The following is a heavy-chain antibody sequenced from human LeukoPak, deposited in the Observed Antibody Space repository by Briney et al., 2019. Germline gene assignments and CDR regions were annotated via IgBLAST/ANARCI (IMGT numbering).Heavy chain of an antibody. CDR2: INRGGSTP. D-gene: IGHD2-8*02. J-gene: IGHJ4*02. CDR3: ARDFYTGHY. Sequence: GGSLRLSCAASGFTFTTYWMPWVRQAPGKGLVWVSGINRGGSTPIYADSVKGRFTISRDNANNTLYLQMNSLRAEDTAVYYCARDFYTGHYWDQGTLVTVSS. CDR1: GFTFTTYW. V-gene: IGHV3-74*01.